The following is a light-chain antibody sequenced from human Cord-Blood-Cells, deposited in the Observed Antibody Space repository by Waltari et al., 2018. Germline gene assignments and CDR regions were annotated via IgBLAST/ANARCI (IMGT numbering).Light chain of an antibody. CDR3: QQRSNWTT. V-gene: IGKV3-11*01. J-gene: IGKJ4*01. CDR2: DAS. CDR1: QSVSSY. Sequence: ELVLTQSPATLSLSPGERATLSCRASQSVSSYLAWYQQKPGQAPRLLIYDASNRATGIPARFSGSGSGTDFTLTISSLEPEDFAVYYCQQRSNWTTFGGGTKVEIK.